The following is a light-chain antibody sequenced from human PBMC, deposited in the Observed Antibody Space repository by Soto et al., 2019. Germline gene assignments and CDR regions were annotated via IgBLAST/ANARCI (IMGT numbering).Light chain of an antibody. CDR2: GAS. CDR1: QSVGTW. J-gene: IGKJ1*01. Sequence: DIQMTQSPSTLSASVGRSVTITCRASQSVGTWVAWYQQNPGKAPKLLIYGASNMESGVPSRFSGSGSGTEFTLTITTLQPDDFATYYCQLYSRTPWSFGPGTKVDIK. CDR3: QLYSRTPWS. V-gene: IGKV1-5*01.